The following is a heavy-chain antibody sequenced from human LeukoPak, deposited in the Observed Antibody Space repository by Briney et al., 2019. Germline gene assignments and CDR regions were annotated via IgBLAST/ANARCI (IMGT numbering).Heavy chain of an antibody. V-gene: IGHV3-74*01. Sequence: GGSLRLSCAASGFTFSSYWMHWVRQGPGKGLVWVSRINTDGSSSTYADSVKGRFTISRDNAKNTLYLQMNSLRAEDTAVYYCARNPDTSGHNCFDPWGQGTLVNVSS. CDR2: INTDGSSS. J-gene: IGHJ5*02. CDR3: ARNPDTSGHNCFDP. D-gene: IGHD3-22*01. CDR1: GFTFSSYW.